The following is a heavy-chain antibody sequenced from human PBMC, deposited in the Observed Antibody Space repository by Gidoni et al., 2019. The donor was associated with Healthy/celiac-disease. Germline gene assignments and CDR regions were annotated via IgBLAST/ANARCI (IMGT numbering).Heavy chain of an antibody. D-gene: IGHD4-17*01. Sequence: EVQLVESGGGLVKPGGSLRLSGAASGFTFSRYSMNWVRQAPGKGLEWVSSISSSSSYIYYADSVKGRFTISRDNAKNSLYLQMNSLRAEDTAVYYCARDYGDYELGEYFQHWGQGTLVTVSS. CDR1: GFTFSRYS. CDR2: ISSSSSYI. J-gene: IGHJ1*01. V-gene: IGHV3-21*01. CDR3: ARDYGDYELGEYFQH.